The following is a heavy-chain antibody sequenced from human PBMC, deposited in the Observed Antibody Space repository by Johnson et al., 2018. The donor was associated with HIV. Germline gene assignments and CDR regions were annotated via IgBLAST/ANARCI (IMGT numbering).Heavy chain of an antibody. D-gene: IGHD3-3*01. Sequence: VQLVESGGGVVRPGGSLRLSCAASGFTFDDYGMSWVRQAPGKGLEWVANIKQDGSEKYYVDSVKGRFTISRDNAKNSLYLQMNSLRAEDTAVYYCARGPFDFWVRGAFDIWGQGTMVTVSS. CDR3: ARGPFDFWVRGAFDI. CDR2: IKQDGSEK. V-gene: IGHV3-7*04. CDR1: GFTFDDYG. J-gene: IGHJ3*02.